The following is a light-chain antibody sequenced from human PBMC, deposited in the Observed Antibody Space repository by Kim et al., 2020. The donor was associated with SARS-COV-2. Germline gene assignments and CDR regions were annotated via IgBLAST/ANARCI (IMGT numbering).Light chain of an antibody. J-gene: IGLJ2*01. CDR1: SSDVGGYTY. Sequence: GQSVPVACTGSSSDVGGYTYVSWYQHHPGKAPKLMIYDVSERPSGVPDRFSGSKSGNTASLTISGLQAEDEADYYCCSYAGSDTFVFGGGTQLTVL. CDR2: DVS. V-gene: IGLV2-11*01. CDR3: CSYAGSDTFV.